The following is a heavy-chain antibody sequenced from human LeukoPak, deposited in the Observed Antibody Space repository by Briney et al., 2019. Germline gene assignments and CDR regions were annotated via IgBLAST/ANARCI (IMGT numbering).Heavy chain of an antibody. J-gene: IGHJ4*02. Sequence: SETLSLTCTVSGGSISSGDYYWSWIRQPAGKGLEWIGYIYYSGSAYYNPSLKSRVTISVDTSKNQFSLKLSSVTAADTAVYYCARMTTVTIFDYWGQGTLVTVSS. V-gene: IGHV4-30-4*08. D-gene: IGHD4-17*01. CDR2: IYYSGSA. CDR1: GGSISSGDYY. CDR3: ARMTTVTIFDY.